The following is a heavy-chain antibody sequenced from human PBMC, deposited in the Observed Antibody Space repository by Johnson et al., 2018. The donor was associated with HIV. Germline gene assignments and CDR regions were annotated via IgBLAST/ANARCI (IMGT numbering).Heavy chain of an antibody. CDR3: AKDRGSSSWYKDAFDI. CDR1: GFTFSSYA. J-gene: IGHJ3*02. D-gene: IGHD6-13*01. V-gene: IGHV3-23*04. Sequence: VQLVESGGGLVQPGGSLRLSCAASGFTFSSYAMSWVRQAPGKGLEWVSAISGSGGSTYYADSVKGRFTISRDNSKNKLYLQMNSLRAEDTAVYYCAKDRGSSSWYKDAFDIWGQGTMVTVSS. CDR2: ISGSGGST.